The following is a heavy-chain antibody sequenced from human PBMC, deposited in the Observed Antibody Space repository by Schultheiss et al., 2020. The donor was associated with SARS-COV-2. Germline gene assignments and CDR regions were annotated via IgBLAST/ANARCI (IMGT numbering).Heavy chain of an antibody. CDR3: AKGGGSSETDIDY. CDR1: GFTFSSYG. CDR2: IWYDGSNK. J-gene: IGHJ4*02. Sequence: GGSLRLSCAASGFTFSSYGMHWVRQAPGKGLEWVAVIWYDGSNKYYADSVKGRFTISRDNSKNTLYLQMNSLRAEDTAVYYCAKGGGSSETDIDYWGQGTLVTVSS. V-gene: IGHV3-33*06. D-gene: IGHD1-26*01.